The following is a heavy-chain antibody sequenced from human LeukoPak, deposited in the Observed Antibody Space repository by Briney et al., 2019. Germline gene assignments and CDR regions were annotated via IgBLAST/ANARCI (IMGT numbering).Heavy chain of an antibody. CDR3: ARDPGRDGYNYLDY. J-gene: IGHJ4*02. Sequence: SVKVSCKASGGTFSSYAISWVRQAPGQGLEWMGRIIPIFGIANYAQKFQGRVTITADKSTSTVYMELSSLRSEDTAVYYCARDPGRDGYNYLDYWGQGTLVTVSS. D-gene: IGHD5-24*01. CDR1: GGTFSSYA. CDR2: IIPIFGIA. V-gene: IGHV1-69*04.